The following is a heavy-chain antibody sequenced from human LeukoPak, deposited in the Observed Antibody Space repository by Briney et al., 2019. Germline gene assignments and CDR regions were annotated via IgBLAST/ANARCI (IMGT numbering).Heavy chain of an antibody. Sequence: PSETLSLTCTVSGYSISSGYYWGWIRQPPGKGLEWVGSIYHSGSTYYNPSLRSRVTISVDTSKNQFSLRLTSVTAADTAVYYCARGSYYDFWSGEGAFDIWGQGTMVTVSS. CDR1: GYSISSGYY. CDR2: IYHSGST. D-gene: IGHD3-3*01. CDR3: ARGSYYDFWSGEGAFDI. J-gene: IGHJ3*02. V-gene: IGHV4-38-2*02.